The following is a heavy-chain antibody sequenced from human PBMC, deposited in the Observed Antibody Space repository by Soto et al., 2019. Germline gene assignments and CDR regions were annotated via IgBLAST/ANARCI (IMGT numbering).Heavy chain of an antibody. CDR1: GGAFSGHA. CDR2: IIPFFKGT. Sequence: ASVKVSCKASGGAFSGHAISWLRQAPGQGLEWMGQIIPFFKGTKYAQKFQGRVTITADGSTSTAYMDLSSLTSEDTAVYYCARDVPLNYYDSTYSYYALDVWGQGTTVTVSS. D-gene: IGHD3-22*01. V-gene: IGHV1-69*13. J-gene: IGHJ6*02. CDR3: ARDVPLNYYDSTYSYYALDV.